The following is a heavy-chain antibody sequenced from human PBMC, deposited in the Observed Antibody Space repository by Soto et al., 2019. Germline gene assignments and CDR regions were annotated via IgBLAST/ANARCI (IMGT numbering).Heavy chain of an antibody. V-gene: IGHV1-46*01. CDR3: ARDLILIAVAGTAFRDYYYYGMDV. D-gene: IGHD6-19*01. Sequence: ASVKVSCKASGYTFTSYYMHWVRQAPGQGLEWMGIINPSGGSTSYAQKFQGRVTMTRDTSTSTVYMELSSLRSEDTAVYYCARDLILIAVAGTAFRDYYYYGMDVWGQGTTVNVSS. CDR1: GYTFTSYY. CDR2: INPSGGST. J-gene: IGHJ6*02.